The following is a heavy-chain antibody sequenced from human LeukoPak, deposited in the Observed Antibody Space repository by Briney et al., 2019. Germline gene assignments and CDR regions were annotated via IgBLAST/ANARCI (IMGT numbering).Heavy chain of an antibody. D-gene: IGHD2-21*02. Sequence: SETLSLTCTVSGGSISSSSYYWGWIRQPPGTGLEWIGSIYYSGSTYYNPSLKSRVTISVDTSKNQFFLKLSSVTAADTAVYYCAREHIVVVTDYYYYYYGMDVWGQGTTVTVSS. CDR2: IYYSGST. V-gene: IGHV4-39*02. CDR1: GGSISSSSYY. J-gene: IGHJ6*02. CDR3: AREHIVVVTDYYYYYYGMDV.